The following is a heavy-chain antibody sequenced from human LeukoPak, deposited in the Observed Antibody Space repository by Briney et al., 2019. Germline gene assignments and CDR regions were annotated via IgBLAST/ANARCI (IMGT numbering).Heavy chain of an antibody. CDR2: IRSKANSYAT. J-gene: IGHJ4*02. CDR3: TRHVSTGGNTVTTLPLN. CDR1: GFTFSGSA. D-gene: IGHD4-17*01. Sequence: GGSLRLSCAASGFTFSGSAMHWVRQASGKGLEWVGRIRSKANSYATAYAASVKGRFTISRDDSKNTAYLQMNSLKTEDTAVYYCTRHVSTGGNTVTTLPLNWGRGTLVTVSS. V-gene: IGHV3-73*01.